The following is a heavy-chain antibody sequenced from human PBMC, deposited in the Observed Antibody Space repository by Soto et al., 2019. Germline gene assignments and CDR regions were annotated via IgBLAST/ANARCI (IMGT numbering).Heavy chain of an antibody. V-gene: IGHV1-18*01. Sequence: QVQLVQSGAEVKKPGASVKVSCKASGYTFTTSGITWVRQAPGQGLEWMGWISANNGNTNYAQNVQGRVTMTTDTSTSTAYMELRSLRTDDTAVYYCARDSLRGSSYGDDAFDIWGQGTMVTVSS. CDR1: GYTFTTSG. J-gene: IGHJ3*02. CDR2: ISANNGNT. D-gene: IGHD5-18*01. CDR3: ARDSLRGSSYGDDAFDI.